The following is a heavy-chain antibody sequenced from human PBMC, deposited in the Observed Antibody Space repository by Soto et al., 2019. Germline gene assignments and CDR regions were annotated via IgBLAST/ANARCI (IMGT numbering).Heavy chain of an antibody. CDR2: IFSNDEK. Sequence: SGPTLVNPTETLTLTCTVSGFSLSNARMGVSWIRQPPGKALEWLAHIFSNDEKSYSTSLKSRLTISKDTSKSQVVLTMTNMDPVDTATYYCARILGNYGLFYFDYWGQGTLVTVSS. D-gene: IGHD1-7*01. CDR3: ARILGNYGLFYFDY. V-gene: IGHV2-26*01. CDR1: GFSLSNARMG. J-gene: IGHJ4*02.